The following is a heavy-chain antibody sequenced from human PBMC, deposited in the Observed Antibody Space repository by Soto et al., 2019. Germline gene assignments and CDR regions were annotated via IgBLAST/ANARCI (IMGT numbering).Heavy chain of an antibody. J-gene: IGHJ6*02. CDR1: GFTFSSYA. CDR3: ARDLRLYVAGTPSYYYHGMDV. Sequence: GGSLRLSCAASGFTFSSYAMHWVRQAPGKGLEWVAVISYDGSNKYYADSVKGRFTISRDNSKNTLYLQMNSLRAEDTAVYYCARDLRLYVAGTPSYYYHGMDVWGQGTTVTVSS. CDR2: ISYDGSNK. V-gene: IGHV3-30-3*01. D-gene: IGHD6-19*01.